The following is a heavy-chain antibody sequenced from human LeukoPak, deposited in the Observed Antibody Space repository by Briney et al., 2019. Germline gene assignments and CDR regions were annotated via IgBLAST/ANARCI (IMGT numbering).Heavy chain of an antibody. Sequence: ASVKVSCKASGDTFTSYDINWVRQAPGQGLEWMGIINPSGGSTSYAQKFQGRVTMTRDTSTSTVYMELSSLRSEDTAVYYCATGRGDYLPYWYLDLWGRGTLVTVSS. D-gene: IGHD4-17*01. V-gene: IGHV1-46*01. J-gene: IGHJ2*01. CDR1: GDTFTSYD. CDR3: ATGRGDYLPYWYLDL. CDR2: INPSGGST.